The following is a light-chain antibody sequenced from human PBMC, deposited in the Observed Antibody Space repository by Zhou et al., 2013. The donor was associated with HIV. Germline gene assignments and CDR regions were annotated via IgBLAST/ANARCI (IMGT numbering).Light chain of an antibody. CDR3: MQSIQLPLT. V-gene: IGKV2D-29*01. J-gene: IGKJ4*01. CDR1: QSLLHSDGKTY. Sequence: DIVMTQTPLSLSVTPGQPASISCKSSQSLLHSDGKTYLYWYLQKPGQPPQLLIYEVSNRFSGVPDRFSGSGSGTDFTLKIRPGGGWRYFGVYYCMQSIQLPLTFGGGTKVEIK. CDR2: EVS.